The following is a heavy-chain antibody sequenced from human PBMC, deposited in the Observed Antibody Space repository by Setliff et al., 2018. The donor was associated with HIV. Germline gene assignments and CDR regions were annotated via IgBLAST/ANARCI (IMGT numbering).Heavy chain of an antibody. J-gene: IGHJ4*02. CDR1: GGSINSGSYY. V-gene: IGHV4-61*09. D-gene: IGHD3-16*01. CDR3: SRGVWAFDS. Sequence: TLSLTCTVSGGSINSGSYYWSWIRQPAGKGLEWIGHIYTSGSTNYNPSLKSRVTISGDTSKNQFSLKLSSVTAADTAVYYCSRGVWAFDSWDQGTLVTVSS. CDR2: IYTSGST.